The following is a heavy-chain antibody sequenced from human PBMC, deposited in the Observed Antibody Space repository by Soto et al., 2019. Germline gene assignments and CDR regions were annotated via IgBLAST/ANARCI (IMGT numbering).Heavy chain of an antibody. V-gene: IGHV1-18*01. CDR2: ISAYNGNT. J-gene: IGHJ4*02. CDR1: GYTFTSYG. Sequence: VQLVQSGAEVKKPGASVKVSCKASGYTFTSYGISWVRQAPGQGLEWMGWISAYNGNTNYAQKLQGRATMTTDTLTSTAYRELRSLRSGDTAVYCCARESSSSGPDYWGQGTLVSLSS. D-gene: IGHD6-13*01. CDR3: ARESSSSGPDY.